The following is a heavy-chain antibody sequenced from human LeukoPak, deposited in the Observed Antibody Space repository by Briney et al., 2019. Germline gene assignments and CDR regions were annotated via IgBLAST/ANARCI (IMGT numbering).Heavy chain of an antibody. CDR1: GGSMSSDY. V-gene: IGHV4-59*01. J-gene: IGHJ4*02. CDR3: VTVADESDIDN. Sequence: KASETLSLTCTVSGGSMSSDYYCWIRQSPEMGLEWIGYFRYDGNTGYNPSLKSRATISQDTSKNQFSLKVNFVTAADTAVYYCVTVADESDIDNWGQGTLVTVSS. CDR2: FRYDGNT. D-gene: IGHD2-21*02.